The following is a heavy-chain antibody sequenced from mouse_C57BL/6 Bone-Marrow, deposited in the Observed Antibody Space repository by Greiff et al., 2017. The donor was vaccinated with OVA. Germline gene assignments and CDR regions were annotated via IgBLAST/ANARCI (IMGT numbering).Heavy chain of an antibody. D-gene: IGHD1-1*01. CDR3: ASALITTVVA. V-gene: IGHV1-82*01. J-gene: IGHJ2*01. CDR1: GYAFSSSW. Sequence: VKLQQSGPELVKPGASVKISCKASGYAFSSSWMNWVKQRPGKGLEWIGRIYPGDGDTNYNGKFKGKATLTADKSSITAYMQLSSLPSEDSAVYFCASALITTVVAWGQGTTLTVSS. CDR2: IYPGDGDT.